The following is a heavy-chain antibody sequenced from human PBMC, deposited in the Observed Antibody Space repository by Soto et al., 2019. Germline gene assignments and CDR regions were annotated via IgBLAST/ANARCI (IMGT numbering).Heavy chain of an antibody. J-gene: IGHJ4*02. Sequence: SETLSLTCTVSGGSIGSSSYYWGWIRQPPGKGLEWIGNIFYRGSTYYNPSLESRVTISVDTSSNQFSLWLTSVTAADTAVYYCARQLARTRPGYEVDYWGQGTLVTVSS. CDR2: IFYRGST. CDR3: ARQLARTRPGYEVDY. CDR1: GGSIGSSSYY. D-gene: IGHD5-18*01. V-gene: IGHV4-39*01.